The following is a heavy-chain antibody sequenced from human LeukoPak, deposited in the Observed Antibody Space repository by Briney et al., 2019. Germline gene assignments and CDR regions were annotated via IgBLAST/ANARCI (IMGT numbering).Heavy chain of an antibody. V-gene: IGHV3-23*01. Sequence: GGSLRLSYAPSGFTFSSYAMSWVGQAPGKGVEWVAGISGGGSGTYYADSVRGRFTISRDNSKKTVYLQMNSLRAEDTAVYYCAKAVGSSCYFSRDAFDLWGQDTMVTVSS. CDR3: AKAVGSSCYFSRDAFDL. CDR1: GFTFSSYA. D-gene: IGHD3-22*01. J-gene: IGHJ3*01. CDR2: ISGGGSGT.